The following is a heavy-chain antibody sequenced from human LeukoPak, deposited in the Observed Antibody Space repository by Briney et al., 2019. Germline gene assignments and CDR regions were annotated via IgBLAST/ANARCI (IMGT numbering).Heavy chain of an antibody. Sequence: SETLSLTCTVSGVSISRYYWSWIRQPAGMGLEWIGRIYSSGSTTYNPSLKSRVTMSIDTSKNQFSLKLSFVTAADTAVYYCARDSGTTGEVKFDPWGQGTLVTVSS. CDR3: ARDSGTTGEVKFDP. D-gene: IGHD3-10*01. J-gene: IGHJ5*02. CDR1: GVSISRYY. V-gene: IGHV4-4*07. CDR2: IYSSGST.